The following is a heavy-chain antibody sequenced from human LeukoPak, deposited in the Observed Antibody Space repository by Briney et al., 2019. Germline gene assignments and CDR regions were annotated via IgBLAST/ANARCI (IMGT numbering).Heavy chain of an antibody. CDR3: AKGITMIVVVITVDY. CDR1: GFTFSSYA. CDR2: ISGSGGST. D-gene: IGHD3-22*01. J-gene: IGHJ4*02. V-gene: IGHV3-23*01. Sequence: GGSLRLSRAASGFTFSSYAMSWVRQAPGKGLEWVSAISGSGGSTYYADSVKGRFTISRDNSKNTLYLQMNSLRAEDTAVYYCAKGITMIVVVITVDYWGQGTLVTVSS.